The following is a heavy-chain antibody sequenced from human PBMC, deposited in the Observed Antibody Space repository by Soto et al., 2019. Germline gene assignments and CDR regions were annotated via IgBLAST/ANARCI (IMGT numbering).Heavy chain of an antibody. CDR1: GDSVSSNSAV. CDR3: AMRRDRAGFDY. J-gene: IGHJ4*02. D-gene: IGHD3-10*01. Sequence: QSQTLSLTCAISGDSVSSNSAVWNWIRQSPSRGLEWLGRTYYRSKWYNEYAVSVKSRITINSDTSKNQFSLQLNSVTPEDTAVYYCAMRRDRAGFDYWGQGTLVTVPQ. CDR2: TYYRSKWYN. V-gene: IGHV6-1*01.